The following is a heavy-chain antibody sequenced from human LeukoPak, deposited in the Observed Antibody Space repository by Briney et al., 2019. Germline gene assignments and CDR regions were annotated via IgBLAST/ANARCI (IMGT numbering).Heavy chain of an antibody. CDR3: ARNRADSSAWPSDS. CDR2: ISAYNSNT. V-gene: IGHV1-18*01. D-gene: IGHD3-22*01. J-gene: IGHJ4*02. CDR1: GYTFTSYG. Sequence: ASVKVSCKASGYTFTSYGISWVRQAPGQGLEWMGWISAYNSNTNYAQKLQGRVSMTTDTSTSAAYMELWSLRSDDTAVYYCARNRADSSAWPSDSCGQGTLVTVSS.